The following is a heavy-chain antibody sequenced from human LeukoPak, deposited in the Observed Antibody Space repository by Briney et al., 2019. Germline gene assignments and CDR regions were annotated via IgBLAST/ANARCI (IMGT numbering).Heavy chain of an antibody. Sequence: GGSLRLSCAASGFTFSDYYKSWIRQAPGKGLEWVSYISSSGSTIYYADSVKGRFTISRDNAKNSLYLQMNSLRAEDTAVYYCARAYYGSGSYGTMTSGMDVWGQGTTVTVSS. CDR2: ISSSGSTI. V-gene: IGHV3-11*01. D-gene: IGHD3-10*01. J-gene: IGHJ6*02. CDR1: GFTFSDYY. CDR3: ARAYYGSGSYGTMTSGMDV.